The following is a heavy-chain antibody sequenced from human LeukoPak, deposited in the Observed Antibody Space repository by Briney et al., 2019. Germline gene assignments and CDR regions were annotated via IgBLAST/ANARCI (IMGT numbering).Heavy chain of an antibody. Sequence: ASVKVSXKASGYTFTSYDINWVRQATGQGLEWMGWMNPNSGNTGYAQKFQGRVTMTRNTSISTAYMELSSLRSEDTAVYYCARLLDVLLWFGELRRWFDPWGQGTLVTVSS. D-gene: IGHD3-10*01. CDR3: ARLLDVLLWFGELRRWFDP. V-gene: IGHV1-8*01. CDR1: GYTFTSYD. J-gene: IGHJ5*02. CDR2: MNPNSGNT.